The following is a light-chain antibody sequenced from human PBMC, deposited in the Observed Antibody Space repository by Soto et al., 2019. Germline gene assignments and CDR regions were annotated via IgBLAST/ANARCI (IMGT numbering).Light chain of an antibody. J-gene: IGLJ1*01. V-gene: IGLV2-14*03. CDR3: SSYGASSTTHDV. Sequence: QSALTQPASLSGSPGQSITISCTGTSSDVGGYNSVSWYQQHPGKAPKLMIYDVSKRPSGVSNRFSGSKSGNTASLTISGLQAEDEAEYYCSSYGASSTTHDVFGAGTKLTVL. CDR2: DVS. CDR1: SSDVGGYNS.